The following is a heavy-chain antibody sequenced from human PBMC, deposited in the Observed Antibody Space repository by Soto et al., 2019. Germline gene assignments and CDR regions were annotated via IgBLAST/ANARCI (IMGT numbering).Heavy chain of an antibody. V-gene: IGHV4-59*08. D-gene: IGHD3-16*01. Sequence: TLSLTCTVSGGSISSYYWSWIRQPPGKGLEWIGYIYYSGSTNYNPSLKSRVTISVDTSKNQFSLKLSSVTAADTAVYYCARRSNYDYIWGSYKAFDIWGQGTMVTVSS. CDR2: IYYSGST. J-gene: IGHJ3*02. CDR3: ARRSNYDYIWGSYKAFDI. CDR1: GGSISSYY.